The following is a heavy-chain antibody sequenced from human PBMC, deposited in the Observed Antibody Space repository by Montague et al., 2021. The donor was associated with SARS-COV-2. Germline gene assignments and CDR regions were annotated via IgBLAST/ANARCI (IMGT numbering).Heavy chain of an antibody. J-gene: IGHJ4*02. Sequence: SLRLSCAGSGSTFGAYGMSWVRQAPGKGLEWVSGITGTTSGHKTXYADSVRGRFTISRDNSKNTVDLQMNRLRAEDTAVYFCAKDLWGNYGSGSSFQSWGQGTLVTVSS. CDR1: GSTFGAYG. D-gene: IGHD3-10*01. CDR3: AKDLWGNYGSGSSFQS. V-gene: IGHV3-23*01. CDR2: ITGTTSGHKT.